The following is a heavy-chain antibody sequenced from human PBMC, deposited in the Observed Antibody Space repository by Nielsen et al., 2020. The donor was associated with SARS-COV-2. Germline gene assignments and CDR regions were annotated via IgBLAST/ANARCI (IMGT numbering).Heavy chain of an antibody. CDR1: GFTFSSYA. Sequence: GESLKISCAASGFTFSSYAMHWVRQAPGKGLEWVAVISNDGSNKYYADSVKGRFTISRDNSKNTLYLQMNSLRAEDTAVYYCARDRVAAAGMGLRGYYYYYGMDVWGQGTTVTVSS. D-gene: IGHD6-13*01. V-gene: IGHV3-30*04. CDR3: ARDRVAAAGMGLRGYYYYYGMDV. CDR2: ISNDGSNK. J-gene: IGHJ6*02.